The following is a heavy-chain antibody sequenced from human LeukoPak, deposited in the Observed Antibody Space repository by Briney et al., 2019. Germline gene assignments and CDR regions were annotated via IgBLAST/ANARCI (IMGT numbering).Heavy chain of an antibody. CDR1: GFNISDFW. D-gene: IGHD3-16*01. CDR2: IKEDGTEK. Sequence: GGSLRLSCAASGFNISDFWMTWVRQAPGKGLEWVPNIKEDGTEKHLIDSVKGRFTISRDNTKNLLYLQMNSLRGDDTATYYCVRESRPGGAMGLYHNFDYWGQGTLVAVSS. CDR3: VRESRPGGAMGLYHNFDY. V-gene: IGHV3-7*01. J-gene: IGHJ4*02.